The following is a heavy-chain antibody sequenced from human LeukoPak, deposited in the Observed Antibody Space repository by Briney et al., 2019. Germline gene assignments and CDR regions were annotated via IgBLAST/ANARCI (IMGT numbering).Heavy chain of an antibody. CDR2: ISSSSSTI. D-gene: IGHD5-12*01. CDR3: ARVFGNGYARGDY. V-gene: IGHV3-48*04. Sequence: PGGSLRLSCAASGCTFSSYSMNWVRQAPGKGLERVSYISSSSSTIYYADSVKGRFTISRDNAKNSLYLQMNSLRAEDTAVYYCARVFGNGYARGDYWGQGTLVTVSS. CDR1: GCTFSSYS. J-gene: IGHJ4*02.